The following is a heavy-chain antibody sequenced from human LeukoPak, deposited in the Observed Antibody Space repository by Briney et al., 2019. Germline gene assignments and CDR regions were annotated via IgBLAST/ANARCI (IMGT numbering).Heavy chain of an antibody. CDR3: ARDPYSGSYGADYYYYMDV. CDR1: GFTFSSYG. J-gene: IGHJ6*03. D-gene: IGHD1-26*01. Sequence: GGSLRLSCAASGFTFSSYGMHWVRQAPGKGLEWVAFIRYDGSNKYYADSVKGRFTISRDNAKSSLYLQMNSLRAEDTAVYYCARDPYSGSYGADYYYYMDVWGKGTTVTISS. V-gene: IGHV3-30*02. CDR2: IRYDGSNK.